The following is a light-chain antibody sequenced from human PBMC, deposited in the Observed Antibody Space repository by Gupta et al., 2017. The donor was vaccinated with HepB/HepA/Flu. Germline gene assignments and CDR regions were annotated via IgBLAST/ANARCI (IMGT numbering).Light chain of an antibody. CDR1: QSVLYSSNNKNF. CDR2: WSS. V-gene: IGKV4-1*01. Sequence: DIVMTHSPASLAVSLGERATINCKSSQSVLYSSNNKNFLAWYQQQPGQPPKLLIYWSSTRESRVPVRFRGRGSGTDFTLTISSLQAEDVAVYYCHQYYSTPFTFGPGTKVDIK. J-gene: IGKJ3*01. CDR3: HQYYSTPFT.